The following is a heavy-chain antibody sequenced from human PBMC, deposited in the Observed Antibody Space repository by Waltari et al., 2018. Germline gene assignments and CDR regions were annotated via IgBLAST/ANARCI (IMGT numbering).Heavy chain of an antibody. D-gene: IGHD2-8*02. CDR3: GDFTAFDY. CDR1: GLPFGTAW. J-gene: IGHJ4*02. V-gene: IGHV3-15*01. CDR2: IKSKINGGTT. Sequence: EVQLVESGGGLVEPGGSLRLSCAGSGLPFGTAWMHWVRQAPGKGLEWVGRIKSKINGGTTEYGAPVKGRFTISRDDSKNTVNLQMNSLKTEDTGVYYCGDFTAFDYWGQGSLVTVSS.